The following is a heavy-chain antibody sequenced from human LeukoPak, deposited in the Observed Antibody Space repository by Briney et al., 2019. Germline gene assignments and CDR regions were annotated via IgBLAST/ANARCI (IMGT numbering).Heavy chain of an antibody. CDR3: VRRGDASSGWGDHDF. D-gene: IGHD6-19*01. CDR2: IGGRCDKT. CDR1: GFTFNRKA. V-gene: IGHV3-23*01. J-gene: IGHJ4*02. Sequence: GGSLRLSCAHSGFTFNRKAISCVRQAPGKGLECVSPIGGRCDKTFYADSVKGRFTISRDNSKNTMHLQKNSLTGEDTALYYCVRRGDASSGWGDHDFWGQGALVTVSS.